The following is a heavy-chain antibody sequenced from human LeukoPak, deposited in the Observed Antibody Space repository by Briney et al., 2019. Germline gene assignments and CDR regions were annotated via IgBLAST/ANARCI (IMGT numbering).Heavy chain of an antibody. CDR3: ARDGGHGDYDY. Sequence: SETLSLTCAVYGGSFSGYYWSWIRQPPGKGLEWIGEINHSGSTNYNPSLKSRVTISVDTSKNQFSLKLSSVTAADTAVYYCARDGGHGDYDYWGQGTLVTVSS. D-gene: IGHD4-17*01. CDR2: INHSGST. V-gene: IGHV4-34*01. CDR1: GGSFSGYY. J-gene: IGHJ4*02.